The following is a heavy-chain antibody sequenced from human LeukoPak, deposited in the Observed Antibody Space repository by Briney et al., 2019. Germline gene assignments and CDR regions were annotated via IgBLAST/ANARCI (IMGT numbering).Heavy chain of an antibody. D-gene: IGHD1-26*01. J-gene: IGHJ4*02. V-gene: IGHV4-4*07. CDR2: IYASGST. CDR3: ARGVVGATAFAY. CDR1: GGSISGYT. Sequence: PSETLFLTCTVSGGSISGYTWSWIRQPAGEGLEWIGRIYASGSTNYNPSLQGRVTMSVDTSRGQFFLMVHSVTAADTAVYYCARGVVGATAFAYWGQGTVVTASS.